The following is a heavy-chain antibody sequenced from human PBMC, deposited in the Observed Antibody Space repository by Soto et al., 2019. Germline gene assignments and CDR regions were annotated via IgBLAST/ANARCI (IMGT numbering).Heavy chain of an antibody. CDR2: IYHSGST. J-gene: IGHJ4*02. CDR3: ARGMGSTGYYLGEFDF. V-gene: IGHV4-30-2*01. D-gene: IGHD3-22*01. CDR1: GGSISSGGYS. Sequence: SSETLSLTCAVSGGSISSGGYSWSWIRQPPGKGLEWIGYIYHSGSTYYNPSLKSRVTISVDRSKNQFSLKLSSVTAADTAVYYCARGMGSTGYYLGEFDFWGQGTLVTVSS.